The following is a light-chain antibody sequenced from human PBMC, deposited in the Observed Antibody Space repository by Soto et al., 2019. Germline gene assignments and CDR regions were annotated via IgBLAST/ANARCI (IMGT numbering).Light chain of an antibody. CDR1: QGLSSSN. CDR3: QQYGSALSNP. CDR2: SAS. J-gene: IGKJ5*01. V-gene: IGKV3-20*01. Sequence: EIVLTKSPCTVSLSPGDRATLSCRASQGLSSSNLVCHQQRPGQAPRLRIYSASYRATGIPDRFSGSGSGTDFTLTISSLEPEDFAVDYGQQYGSALSNPFGQGPR.